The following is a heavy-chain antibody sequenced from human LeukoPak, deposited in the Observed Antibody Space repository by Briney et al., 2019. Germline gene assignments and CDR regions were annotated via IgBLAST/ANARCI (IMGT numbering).Heavy chain of an antibody. CDR1: GGSISSYY. CDR3: ARGRRIAVMDY. Sequence: PSETLSLTCTVSGGSISSYYWSWIRQSPGKGLEWIGNIFYSGSTNYNPSLKSRVTISVDTSKNQFSLKLSSVTAADTAVYYCARGRRIAVMDYWGQGTLVTVSS. J-gene: IGHJ4*02. D-gene: IGHD6-19*01. V-gene: IGHV4-59*12. CDR2: IFYSGST.